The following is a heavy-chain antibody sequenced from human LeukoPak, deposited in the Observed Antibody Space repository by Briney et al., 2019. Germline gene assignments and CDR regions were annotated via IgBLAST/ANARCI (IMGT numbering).Heavy chain of an antibody. CDR3: ARTPVTMIGGWYMDV. Sequence: ASVKVSCKTSGYSFILYGISWVRQAPGQGPEWMGWISTSTGDTKYTQKFQGRVTLTTDTSTSTAYMELSRLRSDDTAVYYCARTPVTMIGGWYMDVWGKGTTVTVSS. D-gene: IGHD3-22*01. J-gene: IGHJ6*03. CDR2: ISTSTGDT. V-gene: IGHV1-18*01. CDR1: GYSFILYG.